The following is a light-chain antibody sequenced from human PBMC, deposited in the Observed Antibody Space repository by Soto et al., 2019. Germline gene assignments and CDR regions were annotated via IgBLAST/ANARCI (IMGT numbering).Light chain of an antibody. CDR1: QSVSSY. CDR3: QLRSHCPLT. CDR2: DAS. Sequence: EIVLTQSPATLSLSPGERATLSCRASQSVSSYLAWYQQKPGQAPRLLIYDASNRATDIPARFSGSWAGPDLTITISSLEAEELAVYYCQLRSHCPLTFGGGTKVEIK. J-gene: IGKJ4*01. V-gene: IGKV3-11*01.